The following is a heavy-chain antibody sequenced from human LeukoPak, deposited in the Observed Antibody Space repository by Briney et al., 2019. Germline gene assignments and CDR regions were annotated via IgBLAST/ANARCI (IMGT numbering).Heavy chain of an antibody. J-gene: IGHJ4*02. D-gene: IGHD3-22*01. Sequence: KPSETLSLTCAVYGGSFSGYYWSWIRQPPGKGLEWIGEINHSGSTNYNPSLKSRVTISVDTSKNQFSLKLSSVTAADTAVYYCARVEDYYDSSGYYHRNSYYFDYWGQGTLVTVSS. CDR1: GGSFSGYY. CDR2: INHSGST. CDR3: ARVEDYYDSSGYYHRNSYYFDY. V-gene: IGHV4-34*01.